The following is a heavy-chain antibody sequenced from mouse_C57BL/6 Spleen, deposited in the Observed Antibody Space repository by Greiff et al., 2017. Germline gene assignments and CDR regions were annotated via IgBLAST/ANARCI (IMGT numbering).Heavy chain of an antibody. CDR1: GYTFTSYG. V-gene: IGHV1-81*01. CDR2: IYPRNVNT. J-gene: IGHJ2*01. Sequence: QVQLQQSGAELARPGASVKLSCKASGYTFTSYGISWVKQRTGQGLEWIGEIYPRNVNTYYTEKFQGKATLTADKSSSTAYMELRSLTSEDSAVYFCARGDYGRPFDYWGQGTTLTVSS. CDR3: ARGDYGRPFDY. D-gene: IGHD1-1*02.